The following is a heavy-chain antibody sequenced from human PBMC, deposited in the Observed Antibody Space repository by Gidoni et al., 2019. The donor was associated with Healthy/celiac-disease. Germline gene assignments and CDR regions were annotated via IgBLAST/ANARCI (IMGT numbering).Heavy chain of an antibody. CDR3: ATGGGYDSEEDSSGWYVMDY. V-gene: IGHV1-24*01. Sequence: QVQLVQSGAEVKKPGASVKVSCKVSGYTLTELSMHRVRQAPGKGLEWKGGVDPEDGETIYAQKFQGRVTMTEDTSTDTAYMELSSLRSEDTAVYYCATGGGYDSEEDSSGWYVMDYWGQGTLVTVSS. CDR1: GYTLTELS. CDR2: VDPEDGET. D-gene: IGHD6-19*01. J-gene: IGHJ4*02.